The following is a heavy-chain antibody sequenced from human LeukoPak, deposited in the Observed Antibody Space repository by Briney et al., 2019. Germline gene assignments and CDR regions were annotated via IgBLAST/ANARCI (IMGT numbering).Heavy chain of an antibody. CDR2: IIPIFGTA. J-gene: IGHJ4*02. D-gene: IGHD2-2*01. CDR1: GGTFSSYA. Sequence: SVKVSCKASGGTFSSYAISWVRQAPGQGLEWMGGIIPIFGTANYAQKFQGRVTITADESTSTAYMELSSLRSEDTAVYYCASGPRRRSSRHFDYWGQGTLVTVSS. CDR3: ASGPRRRSSRHFDY. V-gene: IGHV1-69*13.